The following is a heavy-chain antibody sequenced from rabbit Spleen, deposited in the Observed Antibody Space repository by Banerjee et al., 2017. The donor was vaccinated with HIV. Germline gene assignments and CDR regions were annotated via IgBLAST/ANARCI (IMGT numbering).Heavy chain of an antibody. Sequence: QSLEESGGDLVKPGASLTLTCTASGFSFSSNDYMCWVRQAPGKGLEWIACIDTGSSGFTYFASWANGRFTISKTSSTTVTLQMTGLTAADTATYFCARRDAGYAAFNLWGQGTLVTVS. J-gene: IGHJ4*01. CDR1: GFSFSSNDY. D-gene: IGHD6-1*01. CDR3: ARRDAGYAAFNL. CDR2: IDTGSSGFT. V-gene: IGHV1S40*01.